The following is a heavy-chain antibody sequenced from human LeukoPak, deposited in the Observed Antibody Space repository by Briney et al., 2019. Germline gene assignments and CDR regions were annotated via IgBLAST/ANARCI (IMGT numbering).Heavy chain of an antibody. D-gene: IGHD6-6*01. J-gene: IGHJ4*02. Sequence: GGSLRLSCAASGFTFSSYWMHWVRQAPGEGLVWVSRINSDGSSTSYADSVKGRFTISRDNAKNTLYLQMNGLRAEDTAVYYCARDGSSSATLDYWGQGTLVTVSS. V-gene: IGHV3-74*01. CDR3: ARDGSSSATLDY. CDR1: GFTFSSYW. CDR2: INSDGSST.